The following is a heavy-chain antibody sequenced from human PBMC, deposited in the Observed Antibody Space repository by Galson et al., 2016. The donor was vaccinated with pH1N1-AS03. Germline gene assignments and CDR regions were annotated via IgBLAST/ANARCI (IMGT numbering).Heavy chain of an antibody. CDR1: GVSVRSDY. Sequence: SETLSLTCTVSGVSVRSDYWSWVRQPPGKGLEWIAYISDSGTTNYNPSLKSRVTIPVDTSKNQFSLRLSSVTAADTAMYYCAKYCRGTKCYGRFDPWGQGTLVTVSS. CDR3: AKYCRGTKCYGRFDP. J-gene: IGHJ5*02. CDR2: ISDSGTT. D-gene: IGHD2-15*01. V-gene: IGHV4-59*02.